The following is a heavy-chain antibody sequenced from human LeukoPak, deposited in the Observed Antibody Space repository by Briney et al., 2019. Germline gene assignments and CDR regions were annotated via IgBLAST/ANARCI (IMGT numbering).Heavy chain of an antibody. D-gene: IGHD6-13*01. CDR1: GGSISSSY. Sequence: SETLSLTCTVSGGSISSSYWSWIRQPPGKGLEWIAYIYYSGSTNYNPSLKSRVTISVEKSKNQFSLKLSSVTAAGTAVYYCARDPSNWLSDAAFDIWGQGTMVSVSS. J-gene: IGHJ3*02. CDR3: ARDPSNWLSDAAFDI. V-gene: IGHV4-59*01. CDR2: IYYSGST.